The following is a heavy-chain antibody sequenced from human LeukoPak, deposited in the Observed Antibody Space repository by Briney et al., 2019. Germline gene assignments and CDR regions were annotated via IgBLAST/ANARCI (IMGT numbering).Heavy chain of an antibody. CDR3: ARYGGSGSGIYGDY. D-gene: IGHD3-10*01. CDR1: GFTFSDHD. Sequence: PGGSLRLSCAASGFTFSDHDMDWVRQSAGMGLEWVGRSRDKANSYNTEYAASVKGRFTISRDDSKNSLYLQMNSLKTEDTAVYYCARYGGSGSGIYGDYWGQGTLVTVSS. J-gene: IGHJ4*02. V-gene: IGHV3-72*01. CDR2: SRDKANSYNT.